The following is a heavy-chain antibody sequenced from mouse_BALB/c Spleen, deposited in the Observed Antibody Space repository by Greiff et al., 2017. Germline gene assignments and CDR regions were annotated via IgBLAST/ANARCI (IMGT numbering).Heavy chain of an antibody. CDR1: GFNIKDTY. CDR2: IDPANGNT. CDR3: ASPYGNNAMDY. V-gene: IGHV14-3*02. Sequence: EVQLLESGAELVKPGASVKLSCTASGFNIKDTYMPWVKQRPEQGLEWIGRIDPANGNTKYDPKFQGKATITADTSSNTAYLQLSSLTSEDTAVYYCASPYGNNAMDYWGQGTSVTVSS. J-gene: IGHJ4*01. D-gene: IGHD2-1*01.